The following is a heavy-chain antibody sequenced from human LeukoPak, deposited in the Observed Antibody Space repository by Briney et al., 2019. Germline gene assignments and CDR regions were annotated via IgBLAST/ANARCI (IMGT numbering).Heavy chain of an antibody. CDR1: GFTFSSYG. V-gene: IGHV3-30*02. D-gene: IGHD3-22*01. CDR3: ATAGWPITMTPSFAY. J-gene: IGHJ4*02. Sequence: GGSLRLSCAASGFTFSSYGMHWVRQAPGKGLEWVAVIRYDGTNQYYADPVKGRFTIPSENSKNTLYLQMNSLRAEDTAVDYCATAGWPITMTPSFAYWGQGTLVTVSS. CDR2: IRYDGTNQ.